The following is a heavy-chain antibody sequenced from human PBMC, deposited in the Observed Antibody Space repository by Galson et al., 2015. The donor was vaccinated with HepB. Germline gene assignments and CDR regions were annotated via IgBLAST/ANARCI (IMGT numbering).Heavy chain of an antibody. CDR3: ARQDTGYDFVVGFDY. CDR2: IIPILGIA. J-gene: IGHJ4*02. V-gene: IGHV1-69*10. CDR1: GGTFSSYA. Sequence: SVKVSCKASGGTFSSYAISWVRQAPGQGLEWMGGIIPILGIANYAQKFQGRVTITADKSTSTAYMELSSLRSEDTAVYYCARQDTGYDFVVGFDYWGQGTLVTVSS. D-gene: IGHD5-12*01.